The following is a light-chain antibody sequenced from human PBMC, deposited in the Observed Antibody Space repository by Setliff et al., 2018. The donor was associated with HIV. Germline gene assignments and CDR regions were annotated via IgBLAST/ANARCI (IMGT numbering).Light chain of an antibody. CDR2: EVT. CDR3: NSKTGIPTYV. Sequence: QSVLTQPPSASGTPGQSVTISYTGTSNDVVGYDYVSWYQQHPGKAPKLMIYEVTKRPSGVPDRYSGSKSGNTASVTVTGLQADDETDNYCNSKTGIPTYVFGSGSKDTVL. J-gene: IGLJ1*01. V-gene: IGLV2-8*01. CDR1: SNDVVGYDY.